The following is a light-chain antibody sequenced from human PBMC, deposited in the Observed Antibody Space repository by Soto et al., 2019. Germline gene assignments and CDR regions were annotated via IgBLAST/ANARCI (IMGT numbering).Light chain of an antibody. J-gene: IGLJ1*01. CDR2: EDH. Sequence: QSALAQPASVSGSPGQSITISCTGTSSDVGSYNLVSWYQHHPGKAPKLMIYEDHKRPSDISNRFSGSKSGNTASLTISGLQGEDEADYFCCSYAGSSTFPYVFGTGTQLTVL. CDR3: CSYAGSSTFPYV. V-gene: IGLV2-23*02. CDR1: SSDVGSYNL.